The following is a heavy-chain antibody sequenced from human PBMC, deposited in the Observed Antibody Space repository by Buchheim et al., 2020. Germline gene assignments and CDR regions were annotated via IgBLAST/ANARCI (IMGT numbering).Heavy chain of an antibody. J-gene: IGHJ4*02. CDR3: AREGWGAKSGDDD. CDR2: INYSGRA. D-gene: IGHD3-10*01. CDR1: GDSIRSSAFF. Sequence: HLHLQESGPGLVKPSETLSLTCRVSGDSIRSSAFFWGWIRQSPGRALEWIASINYSGRAFYNPSLESRFTMSLDTSNNQFFLNLHAVTAAETAVDYCAREGWGAKSGDDDWGPGTL. V-gene: IGHV4-39*07.